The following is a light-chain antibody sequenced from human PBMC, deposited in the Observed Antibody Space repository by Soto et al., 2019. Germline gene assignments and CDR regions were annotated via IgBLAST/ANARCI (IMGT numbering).Light chain of an antibody. CDR2: EVS. CDR1: TSDVGGYNY. Sequence: VLTQPASVSGSPGQSIAISCTGTTSDVGGYNYVSWYQQHPGKVPKLLIHEVSNRPSGVSNRFSGSKSGNTASLTISGLQAEDVADYYCLSKTSTISYVFGTGTKVTVL. CDR3: LSKTSTISYV. V-gene: IGLV2-14*01. J-gene: IGLJ1*01.